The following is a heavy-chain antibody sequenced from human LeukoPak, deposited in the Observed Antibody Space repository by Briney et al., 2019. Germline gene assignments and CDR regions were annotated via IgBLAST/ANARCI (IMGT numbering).Heavy chain of an antibody. V-gene: IGHV3-30*02. D-gene: IGHD6-13*01. J-gene: IGHJ4*02. CDR3: ARDRPRGVAAAGFDY. CDR1: GFTFSSYG. Sequence: PGGSLRLSCAASGFTFSSYGMHWVRQAPGKGLEWVAFIRYDGSNKYYADSVKGRFTISRDNAKNSLYLQMNSLRAEDTAVYYCARDRPRGVAAAGFDYWGQGTLVTVSS. CDR2: IRYDGSNK.